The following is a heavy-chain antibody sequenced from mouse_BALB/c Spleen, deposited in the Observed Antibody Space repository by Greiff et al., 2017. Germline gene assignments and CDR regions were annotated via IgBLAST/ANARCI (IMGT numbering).Heavy chain of an antibody. CDR2: INPSTCYT. Sequence: VQLVESGAELAKPGASVKMSCKASGYTFTSYWMHWVKQRPGQGLEWIGYINPSTCYTEYNQKFKDKATLTADKSSSTAYMQLSSLTSEDSAVYYCAILRLRYFDVWGAGTTVTVSS. CDR3: AILRLRYFDV. J-gene: IGHJ1*01. CDR1: GYTFTSYW. D-gene: IGHD1-2*01. V-gene: IGHV1-7*01.